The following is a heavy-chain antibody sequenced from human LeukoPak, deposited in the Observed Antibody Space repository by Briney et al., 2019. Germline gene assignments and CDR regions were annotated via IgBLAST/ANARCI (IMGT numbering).Heavy chain of an antibody. V-gene: IGHV3-53*01. CDR2: IYSGGST. Sequence: GGSLRLSCAASGFTVSSNYMSWVRQAPGKGLEWVSVIYSGGSTYYADSVKGRSTISRDNSKNTLYLQMNSLRAEDTAVYYCARSRGDEGDYYDSSGYLYYYYGMDVWGQGTTVTVSS. CDR1: GFTVSSNY. D-gene: IGHD3-22*01. CDR3: ARSRGDEGDYYDSSGYLYYYYGMDV. J-gene: IGHJ6*02.